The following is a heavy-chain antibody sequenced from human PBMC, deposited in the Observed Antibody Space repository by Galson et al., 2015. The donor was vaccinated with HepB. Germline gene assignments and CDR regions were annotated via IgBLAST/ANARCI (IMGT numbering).Heavy chain of an antibody. J-gene: IGHJ3*02. CDR3: ARDRPRHYYDSSGYSAFRAFDI. V-gene: IGHV3-21*01. CDR2: ISSSSSYI. Sequence: SLRLSCAASGFTFSSYSMNWVRQAPGKGLEWVSSISSSSSYIYYADSVKGRFTISRDNAKNSLYLQMNSLRAEDTAVYCCARDRPRHYYDSSGYSAFRAFDIWGQGTMVTVSS. D-gene: IGHD3-22*01. CDR1: GFTFSSYS.